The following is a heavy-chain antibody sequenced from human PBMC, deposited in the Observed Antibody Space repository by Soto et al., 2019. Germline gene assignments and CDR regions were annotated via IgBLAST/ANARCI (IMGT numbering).Heavy chain of an antibody. CDR1: GYTFTSYG. V-gene: IGHV1-18*01. CDR2: ISAYNGNT. J-gene: IGHJ4*02. Sequence: ASVKVSCKASGYTFTSYGISWVRQAPGQGLEWMGWISAYNGNTNYAQKLQGRVTMTTDTSTSTAYMELRSLRSDDTAVYYCARDDYGDYWVYTDYWGQGTLVTVSS. CDR3: ARDDYGDYWVYTDY. D-gene: IGHD4-17*01.